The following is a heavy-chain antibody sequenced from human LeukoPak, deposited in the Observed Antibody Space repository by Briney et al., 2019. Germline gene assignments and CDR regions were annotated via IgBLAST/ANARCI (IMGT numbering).Heavy chain of an antibody. Sequence: GGSLRLSCAASGFTFVNYAMSWVRQAPGKGLECVSTISASGDEIYYADSVKGRFTISRDNSKNTLFLQMNSLRAEVTAVYYCARDLLLWFGELGGLPDYWGQGTLVTVSS. CDR2: ISASGDEI. J-gene: IGHJ4*02. CDR1: GFTFVNYA. CDR3: ARDLLLWFGELGGLPDY. D-gene: IGHD3-10*01. V-gene: IGHV3-23*01.